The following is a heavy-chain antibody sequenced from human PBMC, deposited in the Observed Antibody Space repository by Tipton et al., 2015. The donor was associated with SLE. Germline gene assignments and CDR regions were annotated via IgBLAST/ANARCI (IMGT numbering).Heavy chain of an antibody. J-gene: IGHJ3*02. V-gene: IGHV3-21*01. D-gene: IGHD4-17*01. CDR1: GFSFRTYS. CDR3: ARVVYGVAPDPFDI. CDR2: ITSSGNYI. Sequence: GSLRLSCAVFGFSFRTYSMTWVRQAPGKGLEWISTITSSGNYIYDSDSLKGRFTISRDNAQNSLYLQMNSLRVEDTAVYYCARVVYGVAPDPFDIWGQGTMVTVSS.